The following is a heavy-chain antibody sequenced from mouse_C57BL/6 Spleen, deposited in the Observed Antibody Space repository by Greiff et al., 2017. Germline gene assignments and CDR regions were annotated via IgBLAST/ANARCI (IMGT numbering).Heavy chain of an antibody. J-gene: IGHJ2*01. CDR2: IDPEDGDT. Sequence: VQLQQSGAELVKPGASVKLSCTASGFNIKDYYMHWVKQRTEQGLEWIGRIDPEDGDTKYAPKFQGKATITADTSSNTAYLQLSSLTSEDTAVYICARGSNTTLVPDYWGQGTTLTVSS. D-gene: IGHD1-1*01. CDR3: ARGSNTTLVPDY. CDR1: GFNIKDYY. V-gene: IGHV14-2*01.